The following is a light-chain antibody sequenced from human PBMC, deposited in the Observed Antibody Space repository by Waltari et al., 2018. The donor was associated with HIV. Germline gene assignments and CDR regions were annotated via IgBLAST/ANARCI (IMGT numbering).Light chain of an antibody. CDR3: ATWDDSLNAYV. V-gene: IGLV1-44*01. CDR1: SSNVGINS. CDR2: STN. Sequence: QSVLTQPPSASGTPGQRVSISCSGNSSNVGINSVNWFQQLPETAPTLLIFSTNYLPSGVPDGFSASKSGTSASLAISGLRSEDEADYYCATWDDSLNAYVFGTGTTVTVL. J-gene: IGLJ1*01.